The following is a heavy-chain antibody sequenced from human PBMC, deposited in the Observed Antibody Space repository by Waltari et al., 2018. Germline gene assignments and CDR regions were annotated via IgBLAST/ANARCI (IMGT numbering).Heavy chain of an antibody. Sequence: QLQLQESGPGLVKPSETLSLPCPVSGGSISSSSYYRGWIRQPPGKGLEWIGSIYYSGSTYYNPSLKSRVTISVDTSKNQFSLKLSSVTAADTAVYYCASTVYYDSSGWTYYFDYWGQGTLVTVSS. CDR1: GGSISSSSYY. J-gene: IGHJ4*02. CDR3: ASTVYYDSSGWTYYFDY. V-gene: IGHV4-39*01. CDR2: IYYSGST. D-gene: IGHD3-22*01.